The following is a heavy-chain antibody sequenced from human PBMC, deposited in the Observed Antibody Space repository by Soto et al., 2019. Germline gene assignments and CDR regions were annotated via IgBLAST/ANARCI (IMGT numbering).Heavy chain of an antibody. CDR2: INHSGST. CDR3: ARAPSLGWFGP. Sequence: PSETLSLTCAVYGGSFSGYYWSWIRQPPGKGLEWIGEINHSGSTNYNPSLKSRVTISVDTSKNQFSLKLSSVTAADTAVYYCARAPSLGWFGPWGQGTLVTVSS. D-gene: IGHD7-27*01. J-gene: IGHJ5*02. V-gene: IGHV4-34*01. CDR1: GGSFSGYY.